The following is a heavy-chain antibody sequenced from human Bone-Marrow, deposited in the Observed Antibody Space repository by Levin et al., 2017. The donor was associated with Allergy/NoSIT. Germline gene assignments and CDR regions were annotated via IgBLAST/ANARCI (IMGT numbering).Heavy chain of an antibody. D-gene: IGHD4-17*01. V-gene: IGHV3-49*04. Sequence: GGSLRLSCTASGFTFGDYAMSWVRQAPGKGLEWVGFIRSKAYGGTTEYAASVKGRFTISRDDSKSIAYLQMNSLKTEDTAMYYCTSMTTVTANWFDPWGQGTLVTVSS. CDR3: TSMTTVTANWFDP. J-gene: IGHJ5*02. CDR1: GFTFGDYA. CDR2: IRSKAYGGTT.